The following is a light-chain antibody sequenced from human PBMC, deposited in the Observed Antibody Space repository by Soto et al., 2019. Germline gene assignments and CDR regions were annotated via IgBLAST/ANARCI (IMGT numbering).Light chain of an antibody. CDR3: QQYYTTPLT. V-gene: IGKV4-1*01. Sequence: DIVMTQSPDSLAVSLGERATINCKSSQSVLYSSNNKNYLAWYQLKQGQPPKLLIYWASTRESGVPERFSGSESGTDFTLTISSLQAVDVAIYYCQQYYTTPLTFGGGTRVEIK. CDR2: WAS. CDR1: QSVLYSSNNKNY. J-gene: IGKJ4*01.